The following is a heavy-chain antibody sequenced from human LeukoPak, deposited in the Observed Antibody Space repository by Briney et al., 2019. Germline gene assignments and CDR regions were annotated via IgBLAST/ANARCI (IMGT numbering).Heavy chain of an antibody. J-gene: IGHJ4*02. D-gene: IGHD3-3*01. V-gene: IGHV3-33*01. Sequence: GGSLRLSCAASGFTFSGSAMHWVRQAPGKGLEWVAVIWYDGSNKYYADSVKGRFTISRDNSKNTLYLQMNSLRAEDTAVYYCARALTIFGVVPPGGYWGQGTLVTVSS. CDR3: ARALTIFGVVPPGGY. CDR2: IWYDGSNK. CDR1: GFTFSGSA.